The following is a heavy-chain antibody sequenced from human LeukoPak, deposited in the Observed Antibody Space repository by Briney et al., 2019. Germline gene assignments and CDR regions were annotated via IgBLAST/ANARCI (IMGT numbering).Heavy chain of an antibody. D-gene: IGHD5-12*01. CDR2: INHSGST. CDR3: ARFRYSGYDLYPYWYFDL. V-gene: IGHV4-34*01. J-gene: IGHJ2*01. Sequence: PSETLSLTCAVYGGSFSGYYWSWIRQPPGKGLEWIGEINHSGSTNYNPSLKSRVTISVDTSKNQFSLKLSSVTAADTAVYYCARFRYSGYDLYPYWYFDLWGRGTLATVSS. CDR1: GGSFSGYY.